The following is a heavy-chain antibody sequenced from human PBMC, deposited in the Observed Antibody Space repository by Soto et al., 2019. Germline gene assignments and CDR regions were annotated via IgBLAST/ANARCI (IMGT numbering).Heavy chain of an antibody. D-gene: IGHD6-6*01. CDR1: GYTFTSYG. V-gene: IGHV1-18*04. Sequence: DSVKVSCKASGYTFTSYGISWVRQAPGQGLEWMGWISAYNGNTNYAQKLQGRVTMTTDTSTSTAYMELRSLRSDDTAVYYCARDGSIAARNWFDPWGQGTLVTVSS. CDR3: ARDGSIAARNWFDP. CDR2: ISAYNGNT. J-gene: IGHJ5*02.